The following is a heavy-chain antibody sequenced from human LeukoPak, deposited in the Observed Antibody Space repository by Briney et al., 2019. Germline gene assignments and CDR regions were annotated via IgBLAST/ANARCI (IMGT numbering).Heavy chain of an antibody. CDR3: AKNFHDYGDYTPLYYYYYGMDV. CDR1: GFTFSSYS. Sequence: GGSLRLSCAASGFTFSSYSMNWVRQAPGKGLEWVSAISGSGGSTYYADSVKGRFTISRDNSKNTLYLQMNSLRAEDTAVYYCAKNFHDYGDYTPLYYYYYGMDVWGQGTTVTVSS. J-gene: IGHJ6*02. CDR2: ISGSGGST. D-gene: IGHD4-17*01. V-gene: IGHV3-23*01.